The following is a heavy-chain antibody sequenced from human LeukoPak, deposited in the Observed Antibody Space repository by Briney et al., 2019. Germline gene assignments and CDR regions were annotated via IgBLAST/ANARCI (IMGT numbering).Heavy chain of an antibody. V-gene: IGHV3-9*01. CDR2: ISWNSGRI. D-gene: IGHD3-22*01. CDR1: GFTFDDYA. J-gene: IGHJ3*02. Sequence: GGSLRLSCAASGFTFDDYAMHWVRQAPGKGLEWVSGISWNSGRIGYADSVKGRFTISRDNSKNTLYLQMNSLRAEDTAVYYCAEGGGYDSSGYYSDAFDIWGQGTMVTVSS. CDR3: AEGGGYDSSGYYSDAFDI.